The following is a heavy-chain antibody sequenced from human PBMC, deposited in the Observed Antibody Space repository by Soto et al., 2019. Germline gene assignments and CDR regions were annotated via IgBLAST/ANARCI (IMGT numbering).Heavy chain of an antibody. CDR3: AREGGSETLQPSYNWFDT. D-gene: IGHD6-25*01. V-gene: IGHV1-2*02. CDR2: INANNGGA. CDR1: GYTFTDHH. J-gene: IGHJ5*02. Sequence: ASVKVSCKASGYTFTDHHIHWVRQAPGQGLEFMGWINANNGGAGSAQQFQGRVTVTRDTSITTVYMELSNLRSDDTAVYYCAREGGSETLQPSYNWFDTWGQGTLVTVSS.